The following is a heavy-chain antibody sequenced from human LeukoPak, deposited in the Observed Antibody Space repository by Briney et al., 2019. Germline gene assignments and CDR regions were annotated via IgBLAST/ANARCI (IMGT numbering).Heavy chain of an antibody. J-gene: IGHJ2*01. CDR3: AGSLFSNWYFDL. D-gene: IGHD3-10*02. CDR1: GFTFSSYW. CDR2: INSDGSST. V-gene: IGHV3-74*01. Sequence: QPGGSLRLSCATSGFTFSSYWMYWVRQAPGKGLVWVSRINSDGSSTSYADSVKGRFTISRDNAKNTLYVQMNSLRAEDTAVYYCAGSLFSNWYFDLWGRGILVTVSS.